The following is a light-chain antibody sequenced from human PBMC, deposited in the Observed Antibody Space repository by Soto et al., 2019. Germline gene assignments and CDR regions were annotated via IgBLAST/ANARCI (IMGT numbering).Light chain of an antibody. V-gene: IGKV1-39*01. CDR3: QQRYSTPET. J-gene: IGKJ2*01. Sequence: DIQMTQSPSSLSASVGDRVTITCRASQSISSYLNWYQQKPGKAPKLLIYAASSLQSGVPSRFSGSGYGTDFTLTISSLQPEDFATYYCQQRYSTPETFGQGTKLEIK. CDR1: QSISSY. CDR2: AAS.